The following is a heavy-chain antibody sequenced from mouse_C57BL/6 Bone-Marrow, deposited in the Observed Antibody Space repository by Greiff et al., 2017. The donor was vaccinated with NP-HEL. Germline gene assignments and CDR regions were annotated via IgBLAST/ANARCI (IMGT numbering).Heavy chain of an antibody. Sequence: VQLQQSGAELVRPGASVTLSCKASGYTFTDYEMHWVKQTPVHGLEWIGAIDPETGGPAYNQKFKGKAILTADKSSSTAYMELRSLTSEDSAVYYCTRGGFAYWGQGTLVTVSA. CDR2: IDPETGGP. CDR3: TRGGFAY. CDR1: GYTFTDYE. V-gene: IGHV1-15*01. J-gene: IGHJ3*01.